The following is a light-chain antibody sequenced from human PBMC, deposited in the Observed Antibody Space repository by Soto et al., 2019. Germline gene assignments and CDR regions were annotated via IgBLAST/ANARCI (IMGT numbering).Light chain of an antibody. J-gene: IGKJ5*01. CDR1: RSVSAS. CDR2: DAS. Sequence: ISLKQSPATPSLSSGERATLSCRAIRSVSASLAWYQLKPGQAPRLLIYDASNRATDIPARFSGSGSGTDFTLTISSLEPEDFAVYYCQHRTNWPPAISFGQRTRLEVK. CDR3: QHRTNWPPAIS. V-gene: IGKV3-11*01.